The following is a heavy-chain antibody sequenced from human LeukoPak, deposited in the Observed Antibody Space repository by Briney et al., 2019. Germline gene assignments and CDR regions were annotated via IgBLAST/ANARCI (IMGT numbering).Heavy chain of an antibody. J-gene: IGHJ4*02. Sequence: PSETLSLTCTVSGVSISNYYWSWIRQPPGKGLEWIGYYYCTNYNPSLKSRVTISADTSKNQFSLRLFSVTASDTAVYYCARGRQNYDFWSGYSSFDYWGQGTLVTVSS. CDR1: GVSISNYY. V-gene: IGHV4-59*08. CDR3: ARGRQNYDFWSGYSSFDY. CDR2: YYCT. D-gene: IGHD3-3*01.